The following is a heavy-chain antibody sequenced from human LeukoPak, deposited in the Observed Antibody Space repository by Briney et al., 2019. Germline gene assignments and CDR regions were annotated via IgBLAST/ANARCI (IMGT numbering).Heavy chain of an antibody. D-gene: IGHD2-21*01. J-gene: IGHJ6*02. Sequence: GGSLRLSCAASGFTFSSYAMSWVRQAPGKGLEWVSAIGGSGGSTYYADSVKGRFTISRDNSKNTLYLQMNSLRAEDTAVYYCAKSILATDPYGMDVWGQGTTVTVSS. CDR2: IGGSGGST. V-gene: IGHV3-23*01. CDR3: AKSILATDPYGMDV. CDR1: GFTFSSYA.